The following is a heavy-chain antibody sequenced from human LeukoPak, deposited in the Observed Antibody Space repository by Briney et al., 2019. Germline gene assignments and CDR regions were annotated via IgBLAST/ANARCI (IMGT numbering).Heavy chain of an antibody. CDR1: GGSISSSSYY. CDR2: IYYGGST. CDR3: ARLMGRDWYFDL. V-gene: IGHV4-39*01. Sequence: PSETLSLTCTVSGGSISSSSYYWGWIRQPPGKGLEWIGSIYYGGSTYYNPSLKSRVTISVDTSKNQFSLKLSSVTAADTAVYYCARLMGRDWYFDLWGRGTLVTVSS. J-gene: IGHJ2*01. D-gene: IGHD2-8*01.